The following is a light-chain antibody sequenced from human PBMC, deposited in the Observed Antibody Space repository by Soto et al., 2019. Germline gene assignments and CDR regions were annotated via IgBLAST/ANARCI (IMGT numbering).Light chain of an antibody. V-gene: IGKV4-1*01. CDR2: WAS. J-gene: IGKJ4*01. Sequence: DIVMTQSPDSLAVSLGERATINCKSSQSVLYSSNNKNYLAWYQQKPGQPPKLLIYWASTRESGVPDRFSGSGSRTDFTLTISSLQPEDVALYYCHQYFGTPLTFGGGTKVEIK. CDR1: QSVLYSSNNKNY. CDR3: HQYFGTPLT.